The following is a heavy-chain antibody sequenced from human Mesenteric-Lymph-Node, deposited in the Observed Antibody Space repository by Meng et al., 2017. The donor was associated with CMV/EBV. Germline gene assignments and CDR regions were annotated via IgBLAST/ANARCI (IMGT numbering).Heavy chain of an antibody. CDR3: ARAGYSSSWDFDY. D-gene: IGHD6-13*01. J-gene: IGHJ4*02. CDR1: GFTFSSYW. CDR2: SNSDGSST. Sequence: GESLKISCAASGFTFSSYWMHWVRQAPGKGLVWVSRSNSDGSSTSYADSVKGRFTISRDNAKNTLCLQMNSLRAEDTAVYYCARAGYSSSWDFDYWGQGTLVTVSS. V-gene: IGHV3-74*01.